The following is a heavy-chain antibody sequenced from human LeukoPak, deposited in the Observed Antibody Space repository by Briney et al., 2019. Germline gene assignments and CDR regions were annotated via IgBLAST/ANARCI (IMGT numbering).Heavy chain of an antibody. CDR3: AREPLRWFGDATGYFDY. J-gene: IGHJ4*02. D-gene: IGHD3-10*01. V-gene: IGHV3-48*03. Sequence: GGSLRLSCAASGFTFSSYEMNWVRQAPGKGLEWVSYISSSGSTIYYADSVKGRFTISRDNAKNSLYLQMNSLRAEDTAVYYCAREPLRWFGDATGYFDYWGQGTLVTVSP. CDR2: ISSSGSTI. CDR1: GFTFSSYE.